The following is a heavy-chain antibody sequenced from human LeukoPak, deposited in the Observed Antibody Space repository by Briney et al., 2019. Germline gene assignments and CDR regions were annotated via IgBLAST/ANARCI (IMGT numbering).Heavy chain of an antibody. D-gene: IGHD4-11*01. Sequence: GGSLRLSCAASGFIFSAYSMTWVRQAPGRGLECISYISSTKSTINYADSVKGRFTISRDNVKNSLYLRMNSLRAEDTAVYYCARVPRYSNYHGWGQGTLVTVSS. V-gene: IGHV3-48*01. J-gene: IGHJ4*02. CDR1: GFIFSAYS. CDR2: ISSTKSTI. CDR3: ARVPRYSNYHG.